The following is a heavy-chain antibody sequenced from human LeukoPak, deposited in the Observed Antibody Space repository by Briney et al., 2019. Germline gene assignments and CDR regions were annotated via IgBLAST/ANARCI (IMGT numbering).Heavy chain of an antibody. CDR3: AAGYYDSSGPGNYFDY. D-gene: IGHD3-22*01. V-gene: IGHV4-39*01. Sequence: SETLSLTCTVSGGSISSSSYYWGWIRQPPGKGLEWIGSIYYSGSTYYNPSLKSRVTISVDTSKNQFSLKLSSVIAADTAVYYCAAGYYDSSGPGNYFDYWGQGTLVTVSS. J-gene: IGHJ4*02. CDR1: GGSISSSSYY. CDR2: IYYSGST.